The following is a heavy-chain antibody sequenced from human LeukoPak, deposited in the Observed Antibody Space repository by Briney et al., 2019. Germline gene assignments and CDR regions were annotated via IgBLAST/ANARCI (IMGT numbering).Heavy chain of an antibody. J-gene: IGHJ4*02. CDR1: GFTFSNYW. Sequence: PGGSLRLSCAASGFTFSNYWMSWVRQAPGKGLEWVANIKLDGSDKYYVDSMKGRFTISRDNAKNSLYLQMNSLRAEDKAVYYCARGDWEPEYWGQGTLVTVSS. V-gene: IGHV3-7*01. D-gene: IGHD1-26*01. CDR3: ARGDWEPEY. CDR2: IKLDGSDK.